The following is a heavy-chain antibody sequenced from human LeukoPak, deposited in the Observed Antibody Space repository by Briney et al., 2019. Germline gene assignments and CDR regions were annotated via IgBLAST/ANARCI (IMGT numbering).Heavy chain of an antibody. D-gene: IGHD2-2*02. J-gene: IGHJ5*02. CDR1: GGSISSYY. CDR2: IYYSGST. CDR3: ARDRASYYCSSTSCHKRGWFDP. Sequence: SETLSLTCTVSGGSISSYYWSWIRQPPGKGLEWIGYIYYSGSTNYNPSLKSRVTISVDTSKNQFSLKLSSVTAADTAVYYCARDRASYYCSSTSCHKRGWFDPWGQGTLVTVSS. V-gene: IGHV4-59*01.